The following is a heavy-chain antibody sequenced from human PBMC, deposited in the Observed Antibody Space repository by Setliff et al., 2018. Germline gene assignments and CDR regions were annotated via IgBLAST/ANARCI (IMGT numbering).Heavy chain of an antibody. V-gene: IGHV3-23*01. CDR1: GLTFSSYA. D-gene: IGHD2-2*01. CDR2: INPAGAKT. CDR3: AKEFTVVVPAALALDV. Sequence: GESLKISCAVSGLTFSSYAMNWVRQAPGKGLEWVSNINPAGAKTYYADSVKGRFTISRDNSKNTLYLQMNSLRAEDTAVYYCAKEFTVVVPAALALDVWGKGTKVTVSS. J-gene: IGHJ6*04.